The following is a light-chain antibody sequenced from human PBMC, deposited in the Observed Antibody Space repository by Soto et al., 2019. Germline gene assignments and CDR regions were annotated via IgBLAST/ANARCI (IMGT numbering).Light chain of an antibody. CDR2: DAS. CDR1: QDISNY. Sequence: DIQMPQSPSSLSASVGDRVTITCEASQDISNYLNWYQQKPGKAPKLLIYDASNLETGVPSRFSGSGSGTDFTFTISSLQPEDIATYYGQQYDNLPITFGQGTRLEIK. CDR3: QQYDNLPIT. J-gene: IGKJ5*01. V-gene: IGKV1-33*01.